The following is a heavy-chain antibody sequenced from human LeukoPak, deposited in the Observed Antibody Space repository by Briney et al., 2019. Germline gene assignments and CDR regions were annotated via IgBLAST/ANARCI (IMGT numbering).Heavy chain of an antibody. CDR3: ARHQAGSSYAERYYYYGMDV. Sequence: SQTLSLTCTVSGGSISSGSYFWSWIRQPAGKGLEWIGRINTSGSTNYNPSLKSRVTMSVDTSKNQFSLKLNSVTAAETAVYYCARHQAGSSYAERYYYYGMDVWGQGTTVTVSS. CDR2: INTSGST. D-gene: IGHD2-2*01. J-gene: IGHJ6*02. CDR1: GGSISSGSYF. V-gene: IGHV4-61*02.